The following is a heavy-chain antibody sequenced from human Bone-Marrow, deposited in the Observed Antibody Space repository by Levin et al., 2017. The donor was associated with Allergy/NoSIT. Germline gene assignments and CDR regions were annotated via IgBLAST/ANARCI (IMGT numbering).Heavy chain of an antibody. CDR2: IYTNGGT. CDR1: GGSITTGRDY. D-gene: IGHD6-19*01. V-gene: IGHV4-39*01. Sequence: GPLRLSCTVSGGSITTGRDYWGWIRQPPGEGLEWIGTIYTNGGTFYNPSLKSRVTISMDASKNQVSLKMSSVTAADTGVYYCARSGIGVAATDYWGQGTLVSVSS. J-gene: IGHJ4*02. CDR3: ARSGIGVAATDY.